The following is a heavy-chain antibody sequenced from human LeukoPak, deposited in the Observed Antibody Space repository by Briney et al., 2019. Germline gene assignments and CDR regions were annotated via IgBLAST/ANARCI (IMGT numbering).Heavy chain of an antibody. J-gene: IGHJ5*02. CDR1: GFTFSDYY. CDR2: ISSSSSYT. D-gene: IGHD3-10*01. Sequence: GGSLRLSCAASGFTFSDYYMSWIRQAPGKGLEWVSYISSSSSYTNYADSVKGRFTISRANAKNSLYLQMNSLRAEDTAVYYCARDLTMVRGVIPRRWFDPWGQGTLVTVSS. V-gene: IGHV3-11*05. CDR3: ARDLTMVRGVIPRRWFDP.